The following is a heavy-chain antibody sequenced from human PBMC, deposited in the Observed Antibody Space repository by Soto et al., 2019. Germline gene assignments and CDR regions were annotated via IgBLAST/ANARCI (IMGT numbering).Heavy chain of an antibody. V-gene: IGHV4-31*03. Sequence: PSETLSLTCNVSGGSISSGGYYWSWIRQHPGKGLEWIGDINYSGSTNYNPSLKSRVTISVDTSKNQFSLKLSSVTAADTAVYYCASTSSSWYNWFDPWGQGTLVTVSS. CDR2: INYSGST. J-gene: IGHJ5*02. D-gene: IGHD6-13*01. CDR1: GGSISSGGYY. CDR3: ASTSSSWYNWFDP.